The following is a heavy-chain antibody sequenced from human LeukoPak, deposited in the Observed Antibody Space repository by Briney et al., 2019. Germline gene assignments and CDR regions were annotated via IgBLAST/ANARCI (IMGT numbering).Heavy chain of an antibody. V-gene: IGHV3-23*01. CDR2: ISGSGGST. J-gene: IGHJ4*02. CDR1: GFTFSSYA. CDR3: ARDKGYYYDSSGYYGPDY. Sequence: GGSLRLSCAASGFTFSSYAMSWVRQAPGKGLEWVSAISGSGGSTYYADSVKGRFTISRDNSKNTLYLQMNSLRAEDTAVYYCARDKGYYYDSSGYYGPDYWGQGTLVTVSS. D-gene: IGHD3-22*01.